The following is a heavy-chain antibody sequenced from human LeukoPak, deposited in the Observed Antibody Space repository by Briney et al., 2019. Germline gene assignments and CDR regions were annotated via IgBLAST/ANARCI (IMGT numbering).Heavy chain of an antibody. D-gene: IGHD3-3*01. CDR2: ISSSSSYI. J-gene: IGHJ4*02. CDR1: GFTFSSYS. CDR3: ARDGGGVTIFGVVKDY. Sequence: GGSLRLSCAASGFTFSSYSMNWVRQAPGKGLEWVSSISSSSSYIYYAESVRGRVTLSRDNAKNPLYLQMNSLRAEDTAVYYCARDGGGVTIFGVVKDYWGQGTLVTVSS. V-gene: IGHV3-21*01.